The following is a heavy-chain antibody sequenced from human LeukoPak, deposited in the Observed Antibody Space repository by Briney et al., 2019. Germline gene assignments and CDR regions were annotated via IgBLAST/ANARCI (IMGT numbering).Heavy chain of an antibody. V-gene: IGHV1-69*05. CDR1: GGTFSSYA. CDR3: ARELVTAIHFYFDY. Sequence: SMKVSCKASGGTFSSYAISWVRQAPGQGLEWMGRIIPIFGTANYAQKFQGRVTITTDESTSTAYMELSSLRSEDTAVYYCARELVTAIHFYFDYWGQGTLVTVSS. J-gene: IGHJ4*02. D-gene: IGHD2-21*02. CDR2: IIPIFGTA.